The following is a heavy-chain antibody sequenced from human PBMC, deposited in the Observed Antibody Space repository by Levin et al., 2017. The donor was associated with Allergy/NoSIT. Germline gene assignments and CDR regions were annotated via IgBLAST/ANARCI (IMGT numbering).Heavy chain of an antibody. CDR1: GFTFSSYA. CDR2: ISYDGSNK. CDR3: ASGRDFQSSSWSPADY. D-gene: IGHD6-13*01. Sequence: GESLKISCAASGFTFSSYAMHWVRQAPGKGLEWVAVISYDGSNKYYADSVKGRFTISRDNSKNTLYLQMNSLRAEDTAVYYCASGRDFQSSSWSPADYWGQGTLVTVSS. V-gene: IGHV3-30*04. J-gene: IGHJ4*02.